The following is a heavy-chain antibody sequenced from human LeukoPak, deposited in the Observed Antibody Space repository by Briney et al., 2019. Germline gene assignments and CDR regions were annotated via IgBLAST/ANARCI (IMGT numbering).Heavy chain of an antibody. J-gene: IGHJ4*02. Sequence: PGGSLRLSCAASGFTFSSYGMHWVRQAPGKGLEWVAVISYDGSNKYYADSVKGRFTISRDNSKNTLYLQMNSLRAEDTAVYYCAKPEALWELLRGGFDYWGQGTLVTVSS. CDR3: AKPEALWELLRGGFDY. D-gene: IGHD1-26*01. V-gene: IGHV3-30*18. CDR1: GFTFSSYG. CDR2: ISYDGSNK.